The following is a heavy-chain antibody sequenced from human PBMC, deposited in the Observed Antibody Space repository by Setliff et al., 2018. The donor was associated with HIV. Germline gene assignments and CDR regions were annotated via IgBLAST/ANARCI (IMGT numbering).Heavy chain of an antibody. V-gene: IGHV4-39*02. Sequence: SETLSLTCTVSGASINSGYDYWVWIRQPPGKGLQWIGSIYNSASTYYSPSLKRRVIMSVDTSKNRFSLRLSSVSAADTAVYYCARTSYNFWSGYVRWGQGTLVTVSS. J-gene: IGHJ4*02. D-gene: IGHD3-3*01. CDR3: ARTSYNFWSGYVR. CDR1: GASINSGYDY. CDR2: IYNSAST.